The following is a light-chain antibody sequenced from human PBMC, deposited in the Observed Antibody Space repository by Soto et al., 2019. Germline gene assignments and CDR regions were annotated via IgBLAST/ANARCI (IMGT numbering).Light chain of an antibody. V-gene: IGKV3-15*01. CDR2: GAS. CDR3: QQYNNWPYT. Sequence: EIVMTQSPATLSVSPGERATLSCRASQSVSSNLAWYQQKPGQAPRLLIYGASTRATGMPARFSGSGSGTEFTLTISSLQSEDFAVYDCQQYNNWPYTFGQGTKLEIK. J-gene: IGKJ2*01. CDR1: QSVSSN.